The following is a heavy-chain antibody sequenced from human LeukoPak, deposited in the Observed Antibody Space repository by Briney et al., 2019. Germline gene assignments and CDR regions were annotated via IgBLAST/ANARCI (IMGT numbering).Heavy chain of an antibody. Sequence: PSETLSLTCTVSGGSISSSSYYWGWIRQPPGKGLEWIGSIYYSGSTYYNPSLKSRVTISVDTSKNQFSLKLSSVTAADTAVYYCASYQYYYDSSGYNNWGQGTLVTVSS. CDR3: ASYQYYYDSSGYNN. CDR1: GGSISSSSYY. J-gene: IGHJ4*02. D-gene: IGHD3-22*01. V-gene: IGHV4-39*01. CDR2: IYYSGST.